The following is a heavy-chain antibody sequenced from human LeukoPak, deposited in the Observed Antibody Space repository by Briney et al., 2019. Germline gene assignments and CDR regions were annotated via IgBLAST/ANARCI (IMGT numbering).Heavy chain of an antibody. CDR1: GFTFSSCG. CDR2: IRYDGSNK. CDR3: ARGSFYYYGSGSYPPDY. J-gene: IGHJ4*02. V-gene: IGHV3-30*02. Sequence: GGSLRLSCAASGFTFSSCGMHWVRQAPGKGLEWVAFIRYDGSNKYYADSVKGRFTISRDNSKNTLYLQMNSLRAEDTAVYYCARGSFYYYGSGSYPPDYWGQGTLVTVSS. D-gene: IGHD3-10*01.